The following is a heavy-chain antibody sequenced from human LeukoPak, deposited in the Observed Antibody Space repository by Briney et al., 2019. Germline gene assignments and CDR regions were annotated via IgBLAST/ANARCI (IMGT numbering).Heavy chain of an antibody. CDR2: ISYDGTDK. Sequence: GGSLRLSCAASGFNFYSYGIHWVRQAPGKGLEWVAIISYDGTDKFYTDSVKGRFTVSRDNGKNTLDLQMNSLRAEDTAVYYCAKDLSDDHSNSYAMDVWAKGPRSPSP. CDR1: GFNFYSYG. CDR3: AKDLSDDHSNSYAMDV. J-gene: IGHJ6*02. V-gene: IGHV3-30*18. D-gene: IGHD2-21*01.